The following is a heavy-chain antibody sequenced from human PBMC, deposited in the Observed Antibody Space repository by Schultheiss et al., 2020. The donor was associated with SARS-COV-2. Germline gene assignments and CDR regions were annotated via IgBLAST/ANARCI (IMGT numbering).Heavy chain of an antibody. CDR1: GGTFSSYA. CDR2: IIPIFGTA. D-gene: IGHD3-3*01. CDR3: ARDRYDFWSGYVSYWYFDL. Sequence: VKVSCKASGGTFSSYAISWVRQAPGQGLEWMGGIIPIFGTANYAQKFQGRVTITADESTSTAYMELSSLRSEDTAVYYCARDRYDFWSGYVSYWYFDLWGRGTLVTAPQ. V-gene: IGHV1-69*13. J-gene: IGHJ2*01.